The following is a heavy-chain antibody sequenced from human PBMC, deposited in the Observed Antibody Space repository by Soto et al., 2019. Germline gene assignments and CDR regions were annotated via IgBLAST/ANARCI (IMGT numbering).Heavy chain of an antibody. CDR2: IIPIFGTA. CDR1: GGTFSSYA. Sequence: SVKVSCKASGGTFSSYAISWVRQAPGQGLEWMGGIIPIFGTANYAQKFQGRVTITADESTSTAYMELSSLRSEDTAVYYCARARVDTAMATGDYFDYWGQGTMVPVYS. V-gene: IGHV1-69*13. J-gene: IGHJ4*02. CDR3: ARARVDTAMATGDYFDY. D-gene: IGHD5-18*01.